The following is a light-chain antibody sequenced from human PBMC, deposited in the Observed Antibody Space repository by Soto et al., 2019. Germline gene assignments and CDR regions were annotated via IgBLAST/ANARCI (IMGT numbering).Light chain of an antibody. V-gene: IGKV1-5*01. CDR3: QQYNSHWT. CDR2: DAS. CDR1: QSISSW. Sequence: DIQMTQSPSTLSASVGDRVTITCRASQSISSWLAWYQQKPGKAPKLLIYDASSLESGVPSRFSGSGSGTEFTLTISSLQPDDFATYYCQQYNSHWTFGQGTKGEIK. J-gene: IGKJ1*01.